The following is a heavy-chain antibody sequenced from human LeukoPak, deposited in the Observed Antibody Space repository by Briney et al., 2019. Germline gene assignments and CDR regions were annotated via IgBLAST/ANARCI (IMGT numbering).Heavy chain of an antibody. CDR1: GYTFIGHY. CDR2: FSPKTGGS. D-gene: IGHD1-26*01. CDR3: VRDSGGSYYYPSDY. J-gene: IGHJ4*02. V-gene: IGHV1-2*02. Sequence: ASVKVSCKTSGYTFIGHYMHWVRQAPGHGLEWMGWFSPKTGGSHFAQKFRGRVAMTTDTSISTAYLELSSLRSDDTAIYYCVRDSGGSYYYPSDYWGQGTLVTVSS.